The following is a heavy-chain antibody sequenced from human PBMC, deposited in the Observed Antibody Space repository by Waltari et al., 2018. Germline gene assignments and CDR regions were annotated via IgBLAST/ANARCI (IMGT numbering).Heavy chain of an antibody. Sequence: QLQLQESGPGLVKPSETLSLTCTVSGGSISSSSYYWGWIRQPPGKGLEWIGSIYYSGSTYYNPSLKSRVTRSVDTSKNQFSLKLSSVTAADTAVYYCARGIRGRYFDWYYFDYWGQGTLVTVSS. CDR1: GGSISSSSYY. V-gene: IGHV4-39*07. J-gene: IGHJ4*02. D-gene: IGHD3-9*01. CDR2: IYYSGST. CDR3: ARGIRGRYFDWYYFDY.